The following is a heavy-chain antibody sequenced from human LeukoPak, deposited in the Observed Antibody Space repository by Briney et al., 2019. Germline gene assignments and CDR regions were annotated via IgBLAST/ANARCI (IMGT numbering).Heavy chain of an antibody. J-gene: IGHJ4*02. CDR3: ARHRGATTPNFDY. CDR2: IYYSGST. CDR1: GGSIGSYY. V-gene: IGHV4-59*08. D-gene: IGHD5-12*01. Sequence: SETLSLTCTVSGGSIGSYYWSWIRQPPGKGLEWIGYIYYSGSTNYNPSLKSRVTISVDTSKNQFSLKLSSVTAADTAVYYCARHRGATTPNFDYWGQGTLVTVSS.